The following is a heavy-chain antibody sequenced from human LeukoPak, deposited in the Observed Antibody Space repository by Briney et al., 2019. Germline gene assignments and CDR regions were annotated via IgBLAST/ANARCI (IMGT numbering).Heavy chain of an antibody. J-gene: IGHJ4*02. CDR3: ARDSRLDTAMPNLYFDY. CDR2: IKQDGSKE. D-gene: IGHD5-18*01. Sequence: GGSLRFSCAASGFTFSSYWMSWVRQAPGKGLKWVANIKQDGSKEYHVDYVKGRFTISRDNAKNSLYLQMNSVRAEDTGVYYCARDSRLDTAMPNLYFDYWGQGTLVAVSS. CDR1: GFTFSSYW. V-gene: IGHV3-7*03.